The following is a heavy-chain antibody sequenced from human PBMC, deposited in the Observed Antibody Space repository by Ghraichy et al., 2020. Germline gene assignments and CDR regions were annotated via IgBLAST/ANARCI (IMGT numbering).Heavy chain of an antibody. CDR2: ISASGRST. CDR1: GFPLTSYA. CDR3: AKEALTLADPGHAFDL. J-gene: IGHJ3*01. V-gene: IGHV3-23*01. Sequence: LTCAVSGFPLTSYAMNWVRQAPGKGLEWVSAISASGRSTYYADSVKGRFTISRDKSKKTLYLQMNSLRADDTAVYYCAKEALTLADPGHAFDLWGQGTMVTVS. D-gene: IGHD6-19*01.